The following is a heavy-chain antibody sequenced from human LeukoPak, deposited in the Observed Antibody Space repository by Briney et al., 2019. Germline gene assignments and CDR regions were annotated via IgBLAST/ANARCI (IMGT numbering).Heavy chain of an antibody. CDR1: GFTFTGHS. V-gene: IGHV3-30*04. CDR3: AKAGAVVVVVAKFFDY. Sequence: PGGSLRLSCVASGFTFTGHSMHWVRQAPGKGLEWVAVVAHDEKTIFYADSLKGRFTVSRDNSKNTLYLQMNSLRAEDTAVYYCAKAGAVVVVVAKFFDYWGQGTLVTVSS. D-gene: IGHD2-15*01. CDR2: VAHDEKTI. J-gene: IGHJ4*02.